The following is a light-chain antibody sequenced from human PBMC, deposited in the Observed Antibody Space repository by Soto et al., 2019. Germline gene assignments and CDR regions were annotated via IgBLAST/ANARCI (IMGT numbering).Light chain of an antibody. CDR1: QDISNR. J-gene: IGKJ2*01. CDR2: DAS. V-gene: IGKV1-33*01. CDR3: QNCFTVPYT. Sequence: DIQMTQSPSSLSASVGDRVSFTCQASQDISNRLNWYHQKPGKAPNLLIYDASNLAAGVPSGFSGSGSGTHFTFTITSLQPEDIGTYYCQNCFTVPYTFGQGTKVDIK.